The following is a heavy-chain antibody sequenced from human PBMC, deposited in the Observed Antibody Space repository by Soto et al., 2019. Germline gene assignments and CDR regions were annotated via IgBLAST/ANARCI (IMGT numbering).Heavy chain of an antibody. CDR2: IIPIFGTA. D-gene: IGHD2-2*01. J-gene: IGHJ6*02. CDR1: GGTFSSYA. V-gene: IGHV1-69*06. Sequence: ASVKFSSKAFGGTFSSYAIGWVRQAPGQGLEWLGGIIPIFGTANYAQKFQGRVTITADKSTSTAYMELSSLRSEDTAVYYCAREIVVVPANYYYYGMDVWGQGTTVTVSS. CDR3: AREIVVVPANYYYYGMDV.